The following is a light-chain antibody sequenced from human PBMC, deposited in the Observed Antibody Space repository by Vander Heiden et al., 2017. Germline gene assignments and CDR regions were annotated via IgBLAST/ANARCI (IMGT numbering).Light chain of an antibody. CDR1: SSNVGGYNF. J-gene: IGLJ3*02. Sequence: QSALTQPRSVSGSPGQSVTIPCTGTSSNVGGYNFVSWYQQHPGKAPKVIMYEVSKWPSGVPDRFSGSKSGNTASLTISGLQADDEADYYCCSYAGSSRWVFGGGTRLTVL. CDR2: EVS. V-gene: IGLV2-11*01. CDR3: CSYAGSSRWV.